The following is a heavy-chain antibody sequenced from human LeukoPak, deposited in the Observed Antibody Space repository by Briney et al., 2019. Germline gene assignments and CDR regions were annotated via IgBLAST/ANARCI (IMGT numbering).Heavy chain of an antibody. V-gene: IGHV3-7*01. CDR1: GFTFSSYW. D-gene: IGHD2-15*01. CDR2: IKQDGSEK. J-gene: IGHJ6*02. Sequence: GGYLRLSCAASGFTFSSYWRSWVRQAPGKGLEWVANIKQDGSEKYYVDSVKGRFTISRDNAKNSLYLQMNSLRAEDTAVYYCVLGYCSGGSCLPYYYYGMDVWGQGTTVTVSS. CDR3: VLGYCSGGSCLPYYYYGMDV.